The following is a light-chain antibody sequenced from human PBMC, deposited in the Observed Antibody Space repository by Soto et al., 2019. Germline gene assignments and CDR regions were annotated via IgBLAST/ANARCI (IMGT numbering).Light chain of an antibody. Sequence: QSALTQPASVSGSPGQSITISCTGTSSDVGGYNYVSWYQQHAGKAPKLMIYEVSNRPSGVSNRFSGSKSGNTASLTISGLQAEDEADYYCSSHTTSGTLVFGGGTKVTVL. CDR1: SSDVGGYNY. J-gene: IGLJ2*01. CDR3: SSHTTSGTLV. V-gene: IGLV2-14*01. CDR2: EVS.